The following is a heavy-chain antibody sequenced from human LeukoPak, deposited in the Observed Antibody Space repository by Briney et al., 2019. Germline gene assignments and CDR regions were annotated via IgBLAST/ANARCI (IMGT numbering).Heavy chain of an antibody. CDR1: GYSTSSGYY. D-gene: IGHD1-26*01. CDR2: IYHSGST. J-gene: IGHJ4*02. Sequence: SETLSLTCTVSGYSTSSGYYWGWIRQPPGKGLEWIGSIYHSGSTYYNPSLKSRVTISVDTSKNQFSLKLSSVTAADTAVYYCARDLGSYLAYFDYWGQGTLVTVSS. CDR3: ARDLGSYLAYFDY. V-gene: IGHV4-38-2*02.